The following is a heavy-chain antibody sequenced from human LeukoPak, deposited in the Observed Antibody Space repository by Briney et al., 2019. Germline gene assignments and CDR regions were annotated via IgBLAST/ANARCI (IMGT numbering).Heavy chain of an antibody. CDR2: ISAGADST. CDR3: ARVAYGDYDS. V-gene: IGHV3-23*01. Sequence: GGSLRLSCAASTFTFSTYAMSWVRQAPGKGLEWVSAISAGADSTYYADSVQGRFTISRDNSKNTLFLQMSGLRAEDTAVYFCARVAYGDYDSWGQGTLVTVSS. CDR1: TFTFSTYA. J-gene: IGHJ5*01. D-gene: IGHD4-17*01.